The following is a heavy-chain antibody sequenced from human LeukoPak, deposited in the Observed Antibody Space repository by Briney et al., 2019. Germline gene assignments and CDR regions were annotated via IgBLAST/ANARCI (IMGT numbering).Heavy chain of an antibody. CDR2: IYYSGST. CDR1: GGSISSYY. Sequence: SETLSLTCTVSGGSISSYYWSWIRQPPGKGLEWIGYIYYSGSTNYNPSLKSRVTISVDTSKNQFSLKLSSVTAADTAAYYCASGLEYSSSYWGQGTLVTVSS. V-gene: IGHV4-59*01. D-gene: IGHD6-6*01. CDR3: ASGLEYSSSY. J-gene: IGHJ4*02.